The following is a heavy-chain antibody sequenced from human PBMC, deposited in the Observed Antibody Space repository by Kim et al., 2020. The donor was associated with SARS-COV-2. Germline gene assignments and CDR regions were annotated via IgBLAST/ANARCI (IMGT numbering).Heavy chain of an antibody. Sequence: ADSVKGRFTITRDNSKNSLYLQMNSLRAEDTAVYYCARDLRGPSVYGMDVWGQGTTVTVSS. D-gene: IGHD4-17*01. CDR3: ARDLRGPSVYGMDV. V-gene: IGHV3-30*01. J-gene: IGHJ6*02.